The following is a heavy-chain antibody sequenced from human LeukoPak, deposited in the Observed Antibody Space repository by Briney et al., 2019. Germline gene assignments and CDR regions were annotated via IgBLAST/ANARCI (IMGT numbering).Heavy chain of an antibody. CDR2: IYYSGST. V-gene: IGHV4-39*07. Sequence: SETLSLTCTVSGGSNSSGGYYWGWIRQPPGKGLEWIGSIYYSGSTYYNPSLKSRVTISVDTSKNQFSLKLSSVTAADTAVYYCARTWERIAAVPDAFDIWGQGTMVTVSS. D-gene: IGHD6-6*01. CDR1: GGSNSSGGYY. J-gene: IGHJ3*02. CDR3: ARTWERIAAVPDAFDI.